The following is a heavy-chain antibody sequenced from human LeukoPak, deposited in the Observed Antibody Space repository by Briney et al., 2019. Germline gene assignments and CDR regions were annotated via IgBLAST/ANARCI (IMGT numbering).Heavy chain of an antibody. J-gene: IGHJ6*03. CDR1: GGSFSGYY. D-gene: IGHD3-3*01. Sequence: SETLSLTCAVYGGSFSGYYWSWIRQPPGKGLEWIGEINHSGSTNYNPSLKSRVTISVDTSKNQFSLKLSSVTAADTAVYYCARIQGNDFWSALGDYSYYMDVWGKGTTVTVSS. V-gene: IGHV4-34*01. CDR3: ARIQGNDFWSALGDYSYYMDV. CDR2: INHSGST.